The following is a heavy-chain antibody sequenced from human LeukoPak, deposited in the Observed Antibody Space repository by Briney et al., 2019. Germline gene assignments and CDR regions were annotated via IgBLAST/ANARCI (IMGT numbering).Heavy chain of an antibody. Sequence: SETLSLTCTVSGGSISSGSYYWSWIRQPAGKGLKWIGRIYTSGSTNYNPSLKSRVTISVDTSKNQFSLKLSSVTAADTAVYYCARSLAYCGGDCYPYDYWGQGTLVTVSS. CDR3: ARSLAYCGGDCYPYDY. V-gene: IGHV4-61*02. CDR2: IYTSGST. D-gene: IGHD2-21*01. CDR1: GGSISSGSYY. J-gene: IGHJ4*02.